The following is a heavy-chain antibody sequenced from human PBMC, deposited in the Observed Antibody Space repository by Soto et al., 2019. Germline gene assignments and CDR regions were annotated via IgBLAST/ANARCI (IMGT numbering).Heavy chain of an antibody. D-gene: IGHD5-18*01. J-gene: IGHJ5*02. Sequence: SETLSLTCSVFGDSVTSGDYYWTWMRQPPGKGLEWIGHVYYSGSTNYNPSLKSRVTISVDTSKNQFSLQLGSVTAGDTAVYYCTRIPVDTYMIYWFDPWGQGTLVTVSS. CDR3: TRIPVDTYMIYWFDP. CDR1: GDSVTSGDYY. V-gene: IGHV4-61*08. CDR2: VYYSGST.